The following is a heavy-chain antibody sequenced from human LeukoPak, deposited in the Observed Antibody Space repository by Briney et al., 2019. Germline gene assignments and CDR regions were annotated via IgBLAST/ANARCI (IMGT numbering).Heavy chain of an antibody. J-gene: IGHJ6*02. D-gene: IGHD3-10*01. V-gene: IGHV3-11*03. CDR1: GFTFSDYY. CDR3: ARLQTSMVRGVIDSYGMDV. Sequence: PGGSLRRSCAASGFTFSDYYMSWIRQAPGKGLEWVSYISSSSSYTNYADSVKGRFTISRDNAKNSLYLQMNSLRAEDTAVYYCARLQTSMVRGVIDSYGMDVWGQGTTVTVSS. CDR2: ISSSSSYT.